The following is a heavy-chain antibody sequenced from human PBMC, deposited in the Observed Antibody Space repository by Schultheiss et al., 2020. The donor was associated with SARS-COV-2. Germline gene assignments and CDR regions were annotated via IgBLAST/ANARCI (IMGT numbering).Heavy chain of an antibody. CDR3: ARHDSPYYFDY. Sequence: SETLSLTCTVSGGSISSYYWSWIRQPAGKGLEWIGYIYYSGSTNYNPSLKSRVTISVDTSKNQFSLKLSSVTAADTAVYYCARHDSPYYFDYWGQGTLVTVSS. CDR1: GGSISSYY. V-gene: IGHV4-59*08. CDR2: IYYSGST. J-gene: IGHJ4*02. D-gene: IGHD2-21*01.